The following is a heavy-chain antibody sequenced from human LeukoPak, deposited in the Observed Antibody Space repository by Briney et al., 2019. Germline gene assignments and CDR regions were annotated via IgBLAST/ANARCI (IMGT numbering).Heavy chain of an antibody. CDR2: TSSGSSWI. V-gene: IGHV3-21*06. J-gene: IGHJ4*02. CDR1: GFTFSDYS. D-gene: IGHD3-22*01. CDR3: AREDYYDSSGYQLDY. Sequence: GGSLRLSCAASGFTFSDYSMNWVRQTPGKGLEWVASTSSGSSWIYYADSVRGRFTISRDNAKNLLYLQMNSLRVEDTAIYYCAREDYYDSSGYQLDYWGQGTLVTVSS.